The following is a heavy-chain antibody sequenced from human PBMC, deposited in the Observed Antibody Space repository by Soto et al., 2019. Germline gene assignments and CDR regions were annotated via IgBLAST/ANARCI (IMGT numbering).Heavy chain of an antibody. J-gene: IGHJ6*02. CDR2: INHSGST. V-gene: IGHV4-34*01. D-gene: IGHD2-15*01. CDR1: GGSVSGHY. Sequence: QVQLQQWGAGLLKPSETLSLNCTVQGGSVSGHYWSWIRQSPGKGLEWIGEINHSGSTNYNPSLKSGVTISVATSRNQFSLKVRSVTAADTAVYYCARDRGYQVVSWSSYYYDLDVWGQGATVTVSS. CDR3: ARDRGYQVVSWSSYYYDLDV.